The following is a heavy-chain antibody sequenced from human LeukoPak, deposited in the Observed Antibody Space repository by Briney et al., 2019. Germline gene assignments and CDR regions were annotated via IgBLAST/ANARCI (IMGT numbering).Heavy chain of an antibody. CDR1: GYTFTSYD. CDR3: ARGNPYYDFWSGYYQYYFDY. CDR2: MNPNSGNT. Sequence: ASVRVSCKASGYTFTSYDINWLRQATGQGLEWMGWMNPNSGNTGYAQKFQGRVTMTRNTSISTAYMELSSLRSEDTAVYYCARGNPYYDFWSGYYQYYFDYWGQGTLVTVSS. V-gene: IGHV1-8*01. J-gene: IGHJ4*02. D-gene: IGHD3-3*01.